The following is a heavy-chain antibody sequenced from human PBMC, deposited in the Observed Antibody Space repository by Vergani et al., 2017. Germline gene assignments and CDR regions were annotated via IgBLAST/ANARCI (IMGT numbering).Heavy chain of an antibody. Sequence: QVQLVQSGAEVKKPGASVKVSCKASGYTFTSYHMHWVRQAPGQGREWMGIINPSGGSTSYAEKFQGRVTMTRDTSTSTVYMELSSLRSEDTAVYYCARDPHFDGMDVWSQGSSVTVSS. D-gene: IGHD3-3*02. J-gene: IGHJ6*02. CDR1: GYTFTSYH. CDR2: INPSGGST. V-gene: IGHV1-46*01. CDR3: ARDPHFDGMDV.